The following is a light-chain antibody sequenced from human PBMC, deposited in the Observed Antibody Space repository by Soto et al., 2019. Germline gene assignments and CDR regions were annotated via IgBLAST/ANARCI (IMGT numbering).Light chain of an antibody. CDR2: AAS. V-gene: IGKV1-39*01. CDR1: QSISSY. J-gene: IGKJ2*01. CDR3: KQSYSTMQT. Sequence: DIHMTHSPSSLSASVGDRVTITCRASQSISSYLNWYQQKPGKAPKLLIYAASSLQSGVPSRFSGSRSGKDFTLTISSLQPEDFETYYCKQSYSTMQTFGKGIRLE.